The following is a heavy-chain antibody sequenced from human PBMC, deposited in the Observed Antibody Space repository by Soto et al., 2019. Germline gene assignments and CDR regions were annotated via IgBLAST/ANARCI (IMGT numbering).Heavy chain of an antibody. Sequence: GGSLRLSCAASGFTFSSYGMHWVRQAPGKGLEWVAVISYDGSNKYYADSVKGRFTISRDNSKNTLYLQMNSLRAEDTAVYYCAKVGRSSWYYFDYWGQGTLVTVSS. CDR2: ISYDGSNK. V-gene: IGHV3-30*18. J-gene: IGHJ4*02. CDR3: AKVGRSSWYYFDY. CDR1: GFTFSSYG. D-gene: IGHD6-13*01.